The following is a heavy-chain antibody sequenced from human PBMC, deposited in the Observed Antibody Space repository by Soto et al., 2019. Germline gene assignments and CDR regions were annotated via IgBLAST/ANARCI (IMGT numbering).Heavy chain of an antibody. CDR2: ISGSGGST. CDR1: GLTFSTYA. CDR3: AKVGNYYDSSGYLVF. J-gene: IGHJ4*02. V-gene: IGHV3-23*01. Sequence: GGSLSPSVEAPGLTFSTYAIAWVGQPPGKGLEWVSAISGSGGSTYYADSVKGRFTISRDNSKNTLYLQMNSLRAEDTAVYYCAKVGNYYDSSGYLVFGGQGTLVTVSS. D-gene: IGHD3-22*01.